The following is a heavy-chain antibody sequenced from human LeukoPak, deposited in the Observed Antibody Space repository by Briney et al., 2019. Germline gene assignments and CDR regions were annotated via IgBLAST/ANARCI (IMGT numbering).Heavy chain of an antibody. CDR2: MNPSSGNT. V-gene: IGHV1-8*01. CDR1: GYTFTSYD. J-gene: IGHJ6*03. D-gene: IGHD3-9*01. CDR3: ARDNYDILTGYHYYMDV. Sequence: ASVKVSYKASGYTFTSYDIIWVRQATGHGLEGLGWMNPSSGNTGYAQKFHGRVTMTRNTSISTAYMELSSLRSEDTAVYYCARDNYDILTGYHYYMDVWGKGTTVTVSS.